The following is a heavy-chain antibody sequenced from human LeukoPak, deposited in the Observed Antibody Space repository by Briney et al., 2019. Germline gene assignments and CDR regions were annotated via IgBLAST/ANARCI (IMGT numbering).Heavy chain of an antibody. J-gene: IGHJ5*02. CDR1: GFTFSSYA. D-gene: IGHD6-13*01. Sequence: GGSLRLSCAAPGFTFSSYAMSWVRQAPAKGLEWVSGISGGTTSTYYADSVRGRYTISRDNSKNTLYLQMNSLRAEDTAVYYCAKGKMGSSWLNWFAPWGQGTLVTVSS. CDR2: ISGGTTST. CDR3: AKGKMGSSWLNWFAP. V-gene: IGHV3-23*01.